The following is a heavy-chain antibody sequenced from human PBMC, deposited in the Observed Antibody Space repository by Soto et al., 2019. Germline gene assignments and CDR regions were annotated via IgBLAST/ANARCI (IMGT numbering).Heavy chain of an antibody. CDR3: ARKRGSWRFDP. Sequence: SETLSLTCTVSGGFISSYYWSWIRQPPGKGLEWIGYIYYGGSTNYNPSLKSRVTISVDTSKNHFSLKLSSVTAADTAVYYCARKRGSWRFDPWGQGTLVTVSS. V-gene: IGHV4-59*01. CDR2: IYYGGST. J-gene: IGHJ5*02. CDR1: GGFISSYY. D-gene: IGHD6-13*01.